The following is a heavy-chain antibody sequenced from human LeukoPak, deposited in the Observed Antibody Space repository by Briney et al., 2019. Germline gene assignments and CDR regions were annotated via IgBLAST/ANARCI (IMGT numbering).Heavy chain of an antibody. J-gene: IGHJ4*02. CDR1: GYTFNYHD. V-gene: IGHV1-2*06. D-gene: IGHD1-26*01. CDR3: ARDWSGSCAQ. CDR2: INPNSGGT. Sequence: ASVKVSCKASGYTFNYHDMHWVLQAPGQGLEWMGRINPNSGGTTYAQKFQGRVTMTRDTSISTAYMELSRLTSDDTAVYYCARDWSGSCAQWGQGTLVSVSS.